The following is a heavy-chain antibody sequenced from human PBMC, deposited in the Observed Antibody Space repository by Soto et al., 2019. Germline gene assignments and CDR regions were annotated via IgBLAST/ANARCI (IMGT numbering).Heavy chain of an antibody. J-gene: IGHJ4*02. V-gene: IGHV3-48*03. CDR3: ARSGYNWNDGARGYFDY. CDR1: GFTFSRYA. Sequence: GGSLRLSCAASGFTFSRYAINCVRQYAGKWLEWVSYISSSGRTIYYADSVKGRFTISRDNAKNSLYLQMNSLRAEDTAVYYCARSGYNWNDGARGYFDYWGQGTLVTVSS. D-gene: IGHD1-20*01. CDR2: ISSSGRTI.